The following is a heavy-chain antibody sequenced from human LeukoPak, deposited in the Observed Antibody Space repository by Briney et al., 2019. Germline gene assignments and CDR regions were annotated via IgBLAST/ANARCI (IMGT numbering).Heavy chain of an antibody. Sequence: SEKVSCKASGGTFSSYAISWVRQAPGQGLEWMGGIIPIFGTANYAQKFQGRLTITADESTSTAYMKLSSLRSEDTAVYYCASAPTDLDTAMAYRFDYWGQGTLVTVS. V-gene: IGHV1-69*13. J-gene: IGHJ4*02. CDR1: GGTFSSYA. D-gene: IGHD5-18*01. CDR3: ASAPTDLDTAMAYRFDY. CDR2: IIPIFGTA.